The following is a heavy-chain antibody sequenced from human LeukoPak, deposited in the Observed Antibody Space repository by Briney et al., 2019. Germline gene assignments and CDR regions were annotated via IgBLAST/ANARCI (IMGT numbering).Heavy chain of an antibody. V-gene: IGHV5-51*01. CDR2: IYPGDSDT. Sequence: GESLKISCKGSGYSFTSYWIGWVRQMSGKGLEWMGIIYPGDSDTRYSPSFQGQVTISADKSISTAYLQWSSLKASDTAMYYCARWGAARLRYFDWLQDYWGQGTLVTVSS. CDR1: GYSFTSYW. CDR3: ARWGAARLRYFDWLQDY. J-gene: IGHJ4*02. D-gene: IGHD3-9*01.